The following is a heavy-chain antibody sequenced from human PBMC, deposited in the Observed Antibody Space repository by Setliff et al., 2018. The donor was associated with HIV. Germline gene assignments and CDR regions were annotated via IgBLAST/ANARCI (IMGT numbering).Heavy chain of an antibody. D-gene: IGHD6-19*01. V-gene: IGHV1-2*02. Sequence: VKVSCKASGYKFTLYHIHWVRQAPGQGLEWLAWVDPHTGATNFGQKFQGRVIMTRDTSTSTVYMELSSLISDDAAVYYCVRENMAVTGTGYFDLWGGGTPVTVSS. CDR2: VDPHTGAT. CDR1: GYKFTLYH. CDR3: VRENMAVTGTGYFDL. J-gene: IGHJ2*01.